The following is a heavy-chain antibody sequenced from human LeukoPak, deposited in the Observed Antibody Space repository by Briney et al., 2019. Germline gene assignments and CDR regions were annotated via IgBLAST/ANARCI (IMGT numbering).Heavy chain of an antibody. V-gene: IGHV3-30-3*01. CDR1: GFTFSSYA. CDR2: ISYDGSNK. Sequence: GGSLRLSCAASGFTFSSYAMHWVRQAPGKGLEWVAVISYDGSNKYYADSVKGRFTISRDNSKNTLYLQMNSLRAEDTAVYYCARDLSSSGWYQSLVGYWGQGTLVTVSS. D-gene: IGHD6-19*01. CDR3: ARDLSSSGWYQSLVGY. J-gene: IGHJ4*02.